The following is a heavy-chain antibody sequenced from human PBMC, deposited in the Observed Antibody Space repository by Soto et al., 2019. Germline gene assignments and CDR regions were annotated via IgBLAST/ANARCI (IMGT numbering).Heavy chain of an antibody. CDR2: IWFDGSSK. CDR3: ARSPPPYSLIWGYVY. V-gene: IGHV3-33*01. CDR1: GFNFSSFD. J-gene: IGHJ4*02. Sequence: QVQLVESGGGVVQPGRSLRLSCAASGFNFSSFDIHWVRQAPGKGLEWVGGIWFDGSSKYFADSVKGRFTISRDKTKNTVDRDMNSMRAEVTAVYFCARSPPPYSLIWGYVYWGRGALVTVSS. D-gene: IGHD6-13*01.